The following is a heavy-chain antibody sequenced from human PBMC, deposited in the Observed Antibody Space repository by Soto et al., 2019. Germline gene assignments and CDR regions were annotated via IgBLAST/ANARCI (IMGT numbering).Heavy chain of an antibody. CDR1: GFTFSSYA. CDR3: ARAGCSGGSCYSGWFDP. V-gene: IGHV3-30-3*01. CDR2: ISYDGSNK. D-gene: IGHD2-15*01. Sequence: QVQLVESGGGVVQPGRSLRLSCAASGFTFSSYAMHWVRQAPGKGLEWVAVISYDGSNKYYADSVKGRFTISRDNSKNTVYLQMNSLRAEDTAVYYCARAGCSGGSCYSGWFDPWGQGTLVTVSS. J-gene: IGHJ5*02.